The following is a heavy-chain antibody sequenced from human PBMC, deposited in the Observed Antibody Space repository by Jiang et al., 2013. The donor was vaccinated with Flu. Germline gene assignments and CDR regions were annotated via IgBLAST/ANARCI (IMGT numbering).Heavy chain of an antibody. V-gene: IGHV2-70*19. Sequence: DDKRYSPSLKTRLTISKDTSKNQVVLTMTNMDPVDTATYYCARTYLLEYSSSSDAFDIWGQGTMVTVSS. D-gene: IGHD6-6*01. CDR3: ARTYLLEYSSSSDAFDI. J-gene: IGHJ3*02. CDR2: DDK.